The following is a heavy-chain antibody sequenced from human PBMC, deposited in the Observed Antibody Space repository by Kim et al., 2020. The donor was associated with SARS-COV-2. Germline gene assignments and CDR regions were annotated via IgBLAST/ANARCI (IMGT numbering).Heavy chain of an antibody. J-gene: IGHJ5*02. Sequence: ASVKVSCKASGYTFTGYYMHWVRQAPVQGLEWMGRINPNSGGTNYAQKFQGRVTMTRDTSISTAYMGLSRLRSDDTAVYYCARAYDSSGYYYVRWFDPWGQGTLVTVSS. D-gene: IGHD3-22*01. CDR3: ARAYDSSGYYYVRWFDP. CDR2: INPNSGGT. CDR1: GYTFTGYY. V-gene: IGHV1-2*06.